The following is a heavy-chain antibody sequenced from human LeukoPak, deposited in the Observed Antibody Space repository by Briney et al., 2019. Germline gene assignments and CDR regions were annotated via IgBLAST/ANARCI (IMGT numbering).Heavy chain of an antibody. CDR2: FSSSGGST. D-gene: IGHD2-15*01. CDR3: AKYCSGGNCYSGLY. J-gene: IGHJ4*02. V-gene: IGHV3-23*01. CDR1: GFTFSSYA. Sequence: GGSLRLSCAASGFTFSSYAMTWVRQPPGKGLEWVSTFSSSGGSTYYADSAKGRFTISRDSYKNTLFLQMNSLRAEDTAVYYCAKYCSGGNCYSGLYWGQGTLVTVSS.